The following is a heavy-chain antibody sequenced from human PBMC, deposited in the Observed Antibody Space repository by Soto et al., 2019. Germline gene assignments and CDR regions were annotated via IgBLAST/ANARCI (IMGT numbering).Heavy chain of an antibody. J-gene: IGHJ6*02. CDR3: AKRYCSSTSCWSYYYYGMDV. Sequence: GGSLRLSCAASGFTFSGYAMSWVRQAPGKGLEWVSAISGSGGSTYYADSVKGRFTISRDNSKNTLYLQMNSLRAEDTAVYYCAKRYCSSTSCWSYYYYGMDVWGQGTTVTVSS. V-gene: IGHV3-23*01. CDR2: ISGSGGST. D-gene: IGHD2-2*01. CDR1: GFTFSGYA.